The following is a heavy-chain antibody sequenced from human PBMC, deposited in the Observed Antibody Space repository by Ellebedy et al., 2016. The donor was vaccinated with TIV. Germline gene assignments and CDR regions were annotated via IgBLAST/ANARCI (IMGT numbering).Heavy chain of an antibody. V-gene: IGHV1-2*02. D-gene: IGHD2-15*01. CDR1: GYTFTSYY. Sequence: ASVKVSCXASGYTFTSYYMHWVRQAPGQGLEWMGWINPNSGGTNYAQKFQGRVTMTRDTSISTAYMELSRLRSDDTAVYYCARPGLGYCSGGSCYSEDAFDIWGQGTMVTVSS. CDR3: ARPGLGYCSGGSCYSEDAFDI. J-gene: IGHJ3*02. CDR2: INPNSGGT.